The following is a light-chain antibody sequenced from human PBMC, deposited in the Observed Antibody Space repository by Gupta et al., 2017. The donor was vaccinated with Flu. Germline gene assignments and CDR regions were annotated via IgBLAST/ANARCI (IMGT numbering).Light chain of an antibody. J-gene: IGKJ1*01. CDR1: QTIGTH. CDR3: QQKHNSPRT. Sequence: IQMTQSPSSLSASVGDRVIITCRASQTIGTHFNWYQVKLGEAPKLLIYDAKTGKRGVPSRFSGNGYGTDFTLTINGRQPEDFAIYCCQQKHNSPRTVGQGTKVDIK. CDR2: DAK. V-gene: IGKV1-39*01.